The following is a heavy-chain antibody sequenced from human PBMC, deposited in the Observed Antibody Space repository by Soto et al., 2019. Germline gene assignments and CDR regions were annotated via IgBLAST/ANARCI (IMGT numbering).Heavy chain of an antibody. D-gene: IGHD3-22*01. J-gene: IGHJ4*02. CDR1: GGSISSSSYY. V-gene: IGHV4-39*01. CDR2: IYYSGST. Sequence: QLQLQESGPGLVKPSETLSLTCTVSGGSISSSSYYWGWIRQPPGKGLEWIGSIYYSGSTYYNPSLKSRVTISVDTSKNQFSLKLSSVTAADTAVYYCARARITMIVVVITDQNYFDYWGQGTLVTVSS. CDR3: ARARITMIVVVITDQNYFDY.